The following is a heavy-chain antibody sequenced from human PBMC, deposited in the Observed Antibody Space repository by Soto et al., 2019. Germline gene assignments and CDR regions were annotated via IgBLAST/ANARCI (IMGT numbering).Heavy chain of an antibody. V-gene: IGHV3-23*01. CDR3: AKGSFGFDY. CDR1: GVTSTSYA. CDR2: ISKSGDST. Sequence: GGSLRLSCAASGVTSTSYAMTWVRQVPGEGLQWVSSISKSGDSTYYADSVKGRFTTSRDNSKNTLYLQMNSLRAEDTAIYYCAKGSFGFDYWGQGTLVTVSS. J-gene: IGHJ4*02. D-gene: IGHD3-10*01.